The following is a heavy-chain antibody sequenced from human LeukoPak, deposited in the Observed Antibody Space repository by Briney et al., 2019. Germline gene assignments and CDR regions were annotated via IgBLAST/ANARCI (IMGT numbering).Heavy chain of an antibody. J-gene: IGHJ3*01. V-gene: IGHV3-43*02. CDR2: ITANGGA. D-gene: IGHD3-9*01. CDR3: AKVLNPHAFDV. CDR1: GFTFDDHA. Sequence: GGSLRLSCAASGFTFDDHAMHWVRQAPGKGPEWVSYITANGGAYYADSEKGRFTISRDNGKNSLYLQMNILRPEDTALYYCAKVLNPHAFDVWGHGTMVTVSS.